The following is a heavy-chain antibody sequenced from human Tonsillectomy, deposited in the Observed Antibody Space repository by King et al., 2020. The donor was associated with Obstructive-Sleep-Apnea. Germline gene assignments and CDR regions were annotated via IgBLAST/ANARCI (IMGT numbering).Heavy chain of an antibody. Sequence: VQLQESGPGLVKPSETLSLTCTVSGGSVSSGSYYWSWIRPPPGKGLEWIGYIYYSGSTNYNPSLKSRVTISVDTSKNQFSLKLSSVTAADTAVYYCARGSRGRATVSFDYWGQGTLVTVSS. J-gene: IGHJ4*02. CDR3: ARGSRGRATVSFDY. D-gene: IGHD3-10*01. V-gene: IGHV4-61*01. CDR1: GGSVSSGSYY. CDR2: IYYSGST.